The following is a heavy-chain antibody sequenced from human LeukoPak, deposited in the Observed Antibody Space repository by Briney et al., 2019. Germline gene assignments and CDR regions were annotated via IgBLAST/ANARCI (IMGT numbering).Heavy chain of an antibody. Sequence: ASVKVSCKASGYTFTGYYMHWVRQAPGQELEWMGWINPNSGGTNYAQKFQGWVTMTRDTSISTAYMELSRLRSDDTAVYYCAREGIAAAGTLYYYYGMDVWGQGTTVTVSS. V-gene: IGHV1-2*04. CDR2: INPNSGGT. CDR1: GYTFTGYY. J-gene: IGHJ6*02. D-gene: IGHD6-13*01. CDR3: AREGIAAAGTLYYYYGMDV.